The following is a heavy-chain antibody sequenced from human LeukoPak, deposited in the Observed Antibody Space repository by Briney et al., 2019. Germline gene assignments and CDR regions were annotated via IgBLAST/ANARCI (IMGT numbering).Heavy chain of an antibody. D-gene: IGHD2-2*01. V-gene: IGHV5-51*01. CDR2: IYPGDSDT. J-gene: IGHJ5*02. CDR1: GYSFTSYW. CDR3: ARCRVVPAAMLLDAWFDP. Sequence: GESLKISYKGSGYSFTSYWIGWVRQMPGKGLEWMGIIYPGDSDTRYSPSFQGQVTISADKSISTAYLQWSSLKASDTAMYYCARCRVVPAAMLLDAWFDPWGQGTLVTVSS.